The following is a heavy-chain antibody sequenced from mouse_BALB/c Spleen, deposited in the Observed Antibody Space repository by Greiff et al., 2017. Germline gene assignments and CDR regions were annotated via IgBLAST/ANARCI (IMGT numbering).Heavy chain of an antibody. V-gene: IGHV3-8*02. CDR3: AGYDYAWFAY. D-gene: IGHD2-4*01. Sequence: EVKLVESGPSLVKPSQTLSLTCSVTGDSITSGYWNWIRKFPGNKLEYMGYISYSGSTYYNPSLKSRISITRDTPKNQYYLQLNSVTTEDTATYYCAGYDYAWFAYWGQGTLVTVSA. CDR1: GDSITSGY. CDR2: ISYSGST. J-gene: IGHJ3*01.